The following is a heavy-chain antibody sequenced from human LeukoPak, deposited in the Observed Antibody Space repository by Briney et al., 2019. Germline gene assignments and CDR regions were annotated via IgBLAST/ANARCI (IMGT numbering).Heavy chain of an antibody. CDR1: GGSISSYY. CDR2: IYYSGST. J-gene: IGHJ3*02. CDR3: ATHPSTISYRGAFDI. V-gene: IGHV4-59*01. D-gene: IGHD3-3*01. Sequence: SETLSLTCTVSGGSISSYYWSWIRQPPGKGLEWIGYIYYSGSTNYNPSLKSRVTISVDTSKNQFSLKLSSVTAADKAVYYCATHPSTISYRGAFDIWGQGTMVTVSS.